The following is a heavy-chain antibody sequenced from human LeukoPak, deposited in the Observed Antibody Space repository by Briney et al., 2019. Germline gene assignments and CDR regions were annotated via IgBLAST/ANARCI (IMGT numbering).Heavy chain of an antibody. Sequence: SQTLSITCAISGDSVSSNSAAWNWIRQSPSRGLEWLGRTYYRSKWYNDYAVSVKSRITINPDTSKNQFSLQLNSVTPEDTAVHYCARGSTIAAAGTKSYLLDYWGQGTLVTVSS. D-gene: IGHD6-13*01. CDR2: TYYRSKWYN. V-gene: IGHV6-1*01. J-gene: IGHJ4*02. CDR3: ARGSTIAAAGTKSYLLDY. CDR1: GDSVSSNSAA.